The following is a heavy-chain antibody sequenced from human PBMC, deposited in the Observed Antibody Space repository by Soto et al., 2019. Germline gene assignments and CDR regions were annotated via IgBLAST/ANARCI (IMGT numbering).Heavy chain of an antibody. V-gene: IGHV1-2*04. Sequence: ASVKVSCKASGYTFTGYYMHWVRQAPGQGLEWMGWINPNSGGTNYAQKFQGWVTMTRDTSISTAYMELSRLRSDDTAVYYCARGGSYYDFWSGYYSGRYYYYGMDVWGQGTTVTV. CDR2: INPNSGGT. J-gene: IGHJ6*02. CDR3: ARGGSYYDFWSGYYSGRYYYYGMDV. D-gene: IGHD3-3*01. CDR1: GYTFTGYY.